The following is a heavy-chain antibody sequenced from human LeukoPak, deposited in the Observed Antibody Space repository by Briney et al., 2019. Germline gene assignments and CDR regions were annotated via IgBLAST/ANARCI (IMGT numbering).Heavy chain of an antibody. J-gene: IGHJ3*02. D-gene: IGHD2-2*01. CDR2: IYYTGST. CDR3: ARGLGYCSSTSCYQAFDI. V-gene: IGHV4-59*01. Sequence: SETLSLTCTVSGGSISTYYWSWIRQPPGKGLEWIGYIYYTGSTNYNPFLKSRVTISVDTSKNQFSLKLSSVTAADTALYYCARGLGYCSSTSCYQAFDIWGQGTMVTVSS. CDR1: GGSISTYY.